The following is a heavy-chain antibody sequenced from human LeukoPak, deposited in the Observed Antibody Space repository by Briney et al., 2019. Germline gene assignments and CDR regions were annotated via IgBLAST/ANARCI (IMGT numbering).Heavy chain of an antibody. CDR1: GYTXSTYG. Sequence: GASVKVSCKASGYTXSTYGINGVRQAPGQGLEWMGWINTNNGNTNYAQKFQGRVTMTRDTSTSTAYLELRSLGSDDTAVYYCARKGCFDNCYLFDYWGQGTLVTVSS. D-gene: IGHD1-20*01. CDR3: ARKGCFDNCYLFDY. CDR2: INTNNGNT. V-gene: IGHV1-18*01. J-gene: IGHJ4*02.